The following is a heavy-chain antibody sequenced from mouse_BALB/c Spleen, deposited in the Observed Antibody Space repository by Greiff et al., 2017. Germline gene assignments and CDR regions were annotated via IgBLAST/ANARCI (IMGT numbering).Heavy chain of an antibody. D-gene: IGHD1-1*01. Sequence: LVESGPELVKPGASVKMSCKASGYTFTSYVMHWVKQKPGQGLEWIGYINPYNDGTKYNEKFKGKATLTSDKSSSTAYMELSSLTSEDSAVYYCARGGGYYGSSPYYYAMDYWGQGTSVTVSS. CDR1: GYTFTSYV. CDR2: INPYNDGT. J-gene: IGHJ4*01. CDR3: ARGGGYYGSSPYYYAMDY. V-gene: IGHV1-14*01.